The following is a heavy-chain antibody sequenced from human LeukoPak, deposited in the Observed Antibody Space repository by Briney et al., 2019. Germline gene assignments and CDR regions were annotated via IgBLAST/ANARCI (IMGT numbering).Heavy chain of an antibody. J-gene: IGHJ3*02. CDR3: AKDSRAHCGGCEFDI. CDR2: ISGSGGST. D-gene: IGHD2-21*01. Sequence: LPGGSLRLSCATSGFTFSSYAMSWVRQAPGKGLEWVSAISGSGGSTYYAASVKGRFTISRDNSKNTLYLQMNSLRAEDTAVYYCAKDSRAHCGGCEFDIWGQGTMVTVSS. CDR1: GFTFSSYA. V-gene: IGHV3-23*01.